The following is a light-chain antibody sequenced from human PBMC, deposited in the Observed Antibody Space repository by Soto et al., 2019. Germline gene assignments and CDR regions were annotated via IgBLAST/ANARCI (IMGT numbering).Light chain of an antibody. CDR2: GAS. V-gene: IGKV3D-20*02. J-gene: IGKJ4*01. CDR3: QQRSNWPPLT. CDR1: RSISSGY. Sequence: EIVLTQSPGTLSLSPGERATLSCRASRSISSGYLAWYQQRPGQTPRLLIYGASTRATGIPGRFSGSGSGTDFTHTISRLEPEDFAVYYCQQRSNWPPLTFGGGTKVEIK.